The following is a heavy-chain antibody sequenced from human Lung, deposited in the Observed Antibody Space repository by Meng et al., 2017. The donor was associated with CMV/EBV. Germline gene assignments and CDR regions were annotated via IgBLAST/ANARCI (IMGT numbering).Heavy chain of an antibody. D-gene: IGHD3-3*01. CDR1: GGSISSYY. J-gene: IGHJ6*02. CDR3: ARVSGYYYYGMDV. Sequence: SEPLSPTCPVSGGSISSYYWSWIRQPPGKGLEWSGYIYYSGSTNNNPSLKSPVTISVDTSKNRFSLKLRSVSAADTAVYYCARVSGYYYYGMDVWGQGTTVTVSS. V-gene: IGHV4-59*01. CDR2: IYYSGST.